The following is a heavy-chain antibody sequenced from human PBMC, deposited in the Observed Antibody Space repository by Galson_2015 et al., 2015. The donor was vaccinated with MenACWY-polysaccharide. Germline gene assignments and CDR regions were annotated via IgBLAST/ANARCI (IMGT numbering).Heavy chain of an antibody. J-gene: IGHJ4*02. CDR3: ARGRWSWTSLGYYFDY. CDR1: GYTFSDFA. V-gene: IGHV1-3*01. D-gene: IGHD1-26*01. CDR2: INAGNGAT. Sequence: SVKVSCKASGYTFSDFAMQWVRQAPGQGLEWMGWINAGNGATKYSLRFQDRVTITRDASASTAYMEVSSLKSEDTAIYYCARGRWSWTSLGYYFDYWGQGTLVTVSS.